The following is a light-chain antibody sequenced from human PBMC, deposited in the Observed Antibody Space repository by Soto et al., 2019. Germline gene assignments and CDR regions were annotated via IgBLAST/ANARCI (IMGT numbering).Light chain of an antibody. J-gene: IGKJ1*01. V-gene: IGKV1-27*01. CDR3: QKYHSVPWS. CDR2: TAS. Sequence: DIQMTQSPTSLSASVGDRVTITCRASQGIGYNLAWYQQKPGKVPKVLIYTASTLHSGVPSRFSGSGSGTELTLTINSLQPEDVATYFCQKYHSVPWSFGQGTRVEI. CDR1: QGIGYN.